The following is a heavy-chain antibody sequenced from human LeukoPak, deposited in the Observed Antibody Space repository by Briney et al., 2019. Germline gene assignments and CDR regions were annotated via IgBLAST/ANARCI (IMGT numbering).Heavy chain of an antibody. J-gene: IGHJ4*02. CDR1: GGSITSGSYY. V-gene: IGHV4-39*07. CDR3: ARARYSSGWYGY. D-gene: IGHD6-19*01. CDR2: INHSGST. Sequence: PSETLSLTCTVSGGSITSGSYYWSWIRQPPGKGLEWIGEINHSGSTNYNPSLKSRVTISVDTSKNQFSLKLSSVTAADTAVYYCARARYSSGWYGYWGQGTLVTVSS.